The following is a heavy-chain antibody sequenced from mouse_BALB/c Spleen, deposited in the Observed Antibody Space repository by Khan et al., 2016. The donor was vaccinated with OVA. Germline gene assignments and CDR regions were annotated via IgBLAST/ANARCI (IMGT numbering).Heavy chain of an antibody. Sequence: EVELVESGGGLVKPGGSLKLSCAASGFTFSSYAMSWVRQTPETRLEWVASISSGGFTYYPDSVKGRFTISSDNARDILYLQMSSLRSEDTAIYYCTESLFLYYFDYWGQGTTLTVSS. CDR2: ISSGGFT. CDR1: GFTFSSYA. CDR3: TESLFLYYFDY. V-gene: IGHV5-6-5*01. J-gene: IGHJ2*01. D-gene: IGHD6-1*01.